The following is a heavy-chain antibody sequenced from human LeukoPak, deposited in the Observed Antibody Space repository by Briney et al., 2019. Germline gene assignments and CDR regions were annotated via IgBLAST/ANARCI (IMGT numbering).Heavy chain of an antibody. CDR3: ARIEGSAITF. CDR1: GYTFTGYY. D-gene: IGHD3-16*01. V-gene: IGHV1-2*02. J-gene: IGHJ4*02. Sequence: GASVKVSCKASGYTFTGYYIHWVRQAPGQGLEWMGYISPKSGGTKYAQNFQGRFTMTRDTSINTAYMELSRLRSDDTALYYCARIEGSAITFWGQGTLVTVSS. CDR2: ISPKSGGT.